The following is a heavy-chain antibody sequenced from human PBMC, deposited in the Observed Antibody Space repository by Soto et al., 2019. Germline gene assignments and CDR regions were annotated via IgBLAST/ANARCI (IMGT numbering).Heavy chain of an antibody. CDR3: ARGPCSGWYYFDY. CDR1: GYTFTNYG. D-gene: IGHD6-19*01. V-gene: IGHV1-18*01. CDR2: ISPHNGNT. Sequence: QVQLVQSGVEVKKPGASLKVSCKASGYTFTNYGLSWVRQAPGQGFEWMGWISPHNGNTNYAQKVQGRVTMATDTSTGTAKMERRSLRSEDTAVYYCARGPCSGWYYFDYWGQGTLVTVSS. J-gene: IGHJ4*02.